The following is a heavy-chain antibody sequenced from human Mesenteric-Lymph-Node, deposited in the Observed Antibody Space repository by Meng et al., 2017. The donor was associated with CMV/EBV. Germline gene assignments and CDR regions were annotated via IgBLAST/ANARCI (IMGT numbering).Heavy chain of an antibody. CDR3: AKCSSSSCRYFDY. J-gene: IGHJ4*02. CDR1: GFTFSTYW. D-gene: IGHD2-2*01. V-gene: IGHV3-74*01. CDR2: IINDGSSA. Sequence: GGSLRLSCAASGFTFSTYWMHWVRQAPGKGLVWVARIINDGSSAKYADSVMGRFTISRDNAKNTLYLQMNSLRAEDTAVYYCAKCSSSSCRYFDYWGQGTLVTVSS.